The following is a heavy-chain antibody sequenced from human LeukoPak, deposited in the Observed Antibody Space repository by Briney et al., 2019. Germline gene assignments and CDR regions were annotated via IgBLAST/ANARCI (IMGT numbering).Heavy chain of an antibody. Sequence: GESLKISCKASGYNVATYWIGWVRQMTGKGLEWMGIIYPSDSDTRYSPSFQGQATISADKSISTAYLQWGSLRASDTAIYYCARTGSRYCQDYWGQGTLVTVSS. J-gene: IGHJ4*02. CDR3: ARTGSRYCQDY. D-gene: IGHD2-15*01. CDR1: GYNVATYW. V-gene: IGHV5-51*01. CDR2: IYPSDSDT.